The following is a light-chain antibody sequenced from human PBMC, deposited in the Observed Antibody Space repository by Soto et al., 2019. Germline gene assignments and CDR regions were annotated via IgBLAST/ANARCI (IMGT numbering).Light chain of an antibody. Sequence: EIVLTQSPGTLSLSPGERATLSCRASQSVSSTFLAWYKHKPGQAPRLLIYGASTRATGISDRFSGSGSGTDFTLTISRLEPEDFAVYYCQQSGSSPLTFGGGTKVEI. CDR1: QSVSSTF. J-gene: IGKJ4*01. CDR3: QQSGSSPLT. CDR2: GAS. V-gene: IGKV3-20*01.